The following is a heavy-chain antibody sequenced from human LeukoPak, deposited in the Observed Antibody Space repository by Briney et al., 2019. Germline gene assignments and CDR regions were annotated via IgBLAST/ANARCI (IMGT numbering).Heavy chain of an antibody. D-gene: IGHD2-21*02. CDR3: ARHDCSGGDCYSVDY. J-gene: IGHJ4*02. CDR1: VCIFSNHW. CDR2: IKQDGSEK. V-gene: IGHV3-7*01. Sequence: GGSLRLSCAASVCIFSNHWMSWVRQAPGKGLEWVANIKQDGSEKYYVDSVKGRFTISRYNAKNSVYLQMNSLRAEDMAVYYCARHDCSGGDCYSVDYWGQGTLVTVSS.